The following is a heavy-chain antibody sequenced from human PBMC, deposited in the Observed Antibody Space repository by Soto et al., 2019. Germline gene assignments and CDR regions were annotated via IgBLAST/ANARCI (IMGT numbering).Heavy chain of an antibody. Sequence: SETLSLTCAVPGGSISSGGYSWSWIRQPPGKGLEWIGYIYHSGSTYYNPSLKSRVTISVDRSKNQLSLKLSSVTAADTAVYYCARVGGVYGDYYGMDVWGQGTTVTVSS. V-gene: IGHV4-30-2*01. D-gene: IGHD2-8*01. J-gene: IGHJ6*02. CDR1: GGSISSGGYS. CDR2: IYHSGST. CDR3: ARVGGVYGDYYGMDV.